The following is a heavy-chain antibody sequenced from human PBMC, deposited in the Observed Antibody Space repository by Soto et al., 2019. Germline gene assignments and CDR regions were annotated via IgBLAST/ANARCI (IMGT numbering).Heavy chain of an antibody. Sequence: ASVKVSCKTSGYTFTGYYMHWVRQAPGQGLEWMGWINPNSGGTNYAQKFQGWVTMTRDTSISTAYMELSRLRSDDTAVYYCARGYYDFWSGSIDAFDIWGQGRMVTVSS. V-gene: IGHV1-2*04. D-gene: IGHD3-3*01. CDR1: GYTFTGYY. CDR3: ARGYYDFWSGSIDAFDI. CDR2: INPNSGGT. J-gene: IGHJ3*02.